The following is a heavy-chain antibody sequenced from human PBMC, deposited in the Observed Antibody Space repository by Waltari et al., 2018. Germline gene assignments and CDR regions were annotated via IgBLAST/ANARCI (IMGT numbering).Heavy chain of an antibody. Sequence: QVQLVESGGGVVQPGRSLRLSCAASGFTFSSYAMHWVRQAPGKGLEWVAVISYDGSNKYYADSVKGRFTISRDNSKNTLYLQMNSLRAEDTAVYYCARDLRGYSSGWYLDYWGQGTLVTVSS. CDR2: ISYDGSNK. D-gene: IGHD6-19*01. CDR3: ARDLRGYSSGWYLDY. V-gene: IGHV3-30-3*01. CDR1: GFTFSSYA. J-gene: IGHJ4*02.